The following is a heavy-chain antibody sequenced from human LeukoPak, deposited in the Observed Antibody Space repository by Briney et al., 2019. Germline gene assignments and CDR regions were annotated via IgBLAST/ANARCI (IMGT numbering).Heavy chain of an antibody. D-gene: IGHD6-6*01. J-gene: IGHJ4*02. CDR2: IYYSGST. Sequence: SETLSLTCTVSGGSISGDYWSWIRQSLQGLEWIGYIYYSGSTNYNPSLKSRVTISVDTSKNQFSLKLSSVTAADTAVYYCARQQLSQLYYFDYWGQGTLVAVSS. CDR3: ARQQLSQLYYFDY. V-gene: IGHV4-59*08. CDR1: GGSISGDY.